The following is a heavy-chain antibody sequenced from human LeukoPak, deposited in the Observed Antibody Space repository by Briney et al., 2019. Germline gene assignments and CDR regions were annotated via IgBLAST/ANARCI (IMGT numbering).Heavy chain of an antibody. CDR3: AGGDASDM. V-gene: IGHV3-7*01. CDR2: IKQDGSVK. Sequence: RGESLKISCVASGLTFSSYWMSWFRQAPGKGLEWVANIKQDGSVKQYVDSVKGRFSISRGNARNSLYLQMNSLRAEDTAVYYCAGGDASDMWGQGTMVTVSS. CDR1: GLTFSSYW. J-gene: IGHJ3*02.